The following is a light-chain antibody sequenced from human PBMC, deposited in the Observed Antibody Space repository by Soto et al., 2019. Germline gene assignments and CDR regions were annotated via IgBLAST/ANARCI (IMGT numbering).Light chain of an antibody. V-gene: IGKV1-27*01. CDR2: GAS. CDR1: QGISNY. J-gene: IGKJ3*01. CDR3: QNYNSFSQFT. Sequence: DIQMTQSPSSLSASVGDRVTITCRASQGISNYLAWYQQKPGKVPKLLIYGASTLQSGVPSRYSGSGSGTDFTLIISSLQPEDVATYYCQNYNSFSQFTFGPGTKVDIK.